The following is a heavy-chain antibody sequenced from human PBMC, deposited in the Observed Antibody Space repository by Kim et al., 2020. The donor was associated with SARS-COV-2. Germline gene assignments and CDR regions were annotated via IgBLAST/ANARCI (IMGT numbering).Heavy chain of an antibody. D-gene: IGHD2-15*01. J-gene: IGHJ4*02. CDR1: GYRFTSNW. Sequence: GESLKISCKGSGYRFTSNWITWVRQVSGKGLEWMGRVDPADSETYYSPSFQGHVTISADKSISTACLQWSSLKASDTAMYYCVRQTGVLASRTYEGHDYWGQGTLVTVSS. CDR2: VDPADSET. CDR3: VRQTGVLASRTYEGHDY. V-gene: IGHV5-10-1*01.